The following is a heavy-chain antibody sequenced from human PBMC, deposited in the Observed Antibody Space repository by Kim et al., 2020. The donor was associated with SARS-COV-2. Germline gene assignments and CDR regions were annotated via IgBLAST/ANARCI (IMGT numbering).Heavy chain of an antibody. V-gene: IGHV3-23*01. J-gene: IGHJ4*02. CDR3: AKFGLASRNWYLYYFDY. D-gene: IGHD6-13*01. CDR2: ISSSGGST. CDR1: GFTFSSYA. Sequence: GGSLRLSCAASGFTFSSYAMSWVRQAPGKGLEWVSAISSSGGSTYYADSVKGRFTISRDNSKNTLYLQMNSLRAEDTAVYYCAKFGLASRNWYLYYFDYWGQGTLVTVSS.